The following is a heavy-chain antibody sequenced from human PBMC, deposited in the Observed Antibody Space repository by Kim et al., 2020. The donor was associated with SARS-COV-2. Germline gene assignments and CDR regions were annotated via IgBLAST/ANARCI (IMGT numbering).Heavy chain of an antibody. CDR2: ISSSGSTI. Sequence: GGSLRLSCAASGFTFSSYEMNWVRQAPGKGLEWVSYISSSGSTIYYADSVKGRFTISRDNAKNSLYLQMNSLRAEDTAVYYCARDPEEYSNLFDYWGQGTLVTVSS. D-gene: IGHD6-6*01. CDR3: ARDPEEYSNLFDY. V-gene: IGHV3-48*03. CDR1: GFTFSSYE. J-gene: IGHJ4*02.